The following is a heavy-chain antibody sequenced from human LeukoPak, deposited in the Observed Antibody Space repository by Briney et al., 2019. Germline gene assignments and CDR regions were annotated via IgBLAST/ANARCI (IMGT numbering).Heavy chain of an antibody. CDR2: IYRTGTT. V-gene: IGHV4-39*01. J-gene: IGHJ4*02. D-gene: IGHD2-21*01. CDR3: AVIPPGVIISALGY. CDR1: GGPISSSSFY. Sequence: PSETLSLTCTVSGGPISSSSFYWVWIPQPPGKGREWIGSIYRTGTTYHTPSLKIRVTIAIYTTNNQFTLNLSSATATDAAYYYRAVIPPGVIISALGYWGQGNLVTVSS.